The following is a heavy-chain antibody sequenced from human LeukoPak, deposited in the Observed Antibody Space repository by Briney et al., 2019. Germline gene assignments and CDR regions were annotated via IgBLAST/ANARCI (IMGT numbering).Heavy chain of an antibody. Sequence: GGSLRLSCAASGFTFSSYGMHWVRQASGKGLEWVGRIRSKANSYATAYAASVKGRFTISRDDSKNTAYLQMNSLKTEDTAVYYCTRPARYCSGGSCYVDFDLWGRGTLVTVSS. D-gene: IGHD2-15*01. V-gene: IGHV3-73*01. J-gene: IGHJ2*01. CDR3: TRPARYCSGGSCYVDFDL. CDR2: IRSKANSYAT. CDR1: GFTFSSYG.